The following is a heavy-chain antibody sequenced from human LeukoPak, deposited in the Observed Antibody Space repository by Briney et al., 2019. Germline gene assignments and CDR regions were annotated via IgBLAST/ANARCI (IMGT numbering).Heavy chain of an antibody. D-gene: IGHD5-24*01. Sequence: ETLSLTCTVSGGSTTDYFWSWIRQPAGKGLEWIGRIYSSGSTNYNASLKSRVTMSVDTSKNQFSLKLSSVTAADTAVYYCAREVSARDGSLGRPFDYWGQGTLVTVSS. V-gene: IGHV4-4*07. J-gene: IGHJ4*02. CDR3: AREVSARDGSLGRPFDY. CDR2: IYSSGST. CDR1: GGSTTDYF.